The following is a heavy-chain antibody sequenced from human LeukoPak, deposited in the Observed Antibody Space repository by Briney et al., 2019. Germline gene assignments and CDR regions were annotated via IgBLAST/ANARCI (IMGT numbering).Heavy chain of an antibody. CDR3: ATELSGTGDLDY. CDR2: IQQNGKTM. CDR1: GFTFSTYW. J-gene: IGHJ4*02. V-gene: IGHV3-7*03. D-gene: IGHD7-27*01. Sequence: GGSLRLSCVASGFTFSTYWMSWVRQAPGKGLEWVANIQQNGKTMVYVDSVKGRFTISRDNGEKSLYLQMNSLRAEDTAVYFCATELSGTGDLDYWGQGTLVTVSS.